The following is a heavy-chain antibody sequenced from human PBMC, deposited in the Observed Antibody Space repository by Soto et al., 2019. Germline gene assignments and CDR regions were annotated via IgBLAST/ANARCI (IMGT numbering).Heavy chain of an antibody. CDR3: ARVVYAGNWDYYGMDV. D-gene: IGHD7-27*01. CDR2: TYYRSKWYN. V-gene: IGHV6-1*01. CDR1: GDSASSNSAA. J-gene: IGHJ6*02. Sequence: SQTLSLTCAISGDSASSNSAAWNWIRQSPSRGLEWLGRTYYRSKWYNDYAVSVKSRITINPDTSKNQFSLQLNSVTPEDTAVYYCARVVYAGNWDYYGMDVWGQGTTVTVSS.